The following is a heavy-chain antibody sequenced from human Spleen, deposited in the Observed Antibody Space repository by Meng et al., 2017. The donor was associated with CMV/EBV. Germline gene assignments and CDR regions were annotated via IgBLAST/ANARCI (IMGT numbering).Heavy chain of an antibody. CDR1: GLTFSSYA. CDR2: ISYDGSNK. CDR3: ARGTTAMNNAFDY. J-gene: IGHJ4*02. Sequence: AASGLTFSSYAMHWVRQAPGKGLEWVAVISYDGSNKYYADSVKGRFTISRDNSKNTLYLQMNSLRAEDTAVYYCARGTTAMNNAFDYWGQGTLVTVSS. V-gene: IGHV3-30*04. D-gene: IGHD5-18*01.